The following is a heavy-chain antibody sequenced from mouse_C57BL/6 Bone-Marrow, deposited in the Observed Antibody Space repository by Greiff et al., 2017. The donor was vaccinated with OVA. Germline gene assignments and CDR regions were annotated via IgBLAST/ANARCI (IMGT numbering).Heavy chain of an antibody. CDR1: EYEFPSHD. J-gene: IGHJ4*01. CDR2: INSDGGST. Sequence: EVQVVESGGGLVQPGESLKLSCESNEYEFPSHDMSWVRKTPEKRLELVAAINSDGGSTYYPDTMERRFIISRDNTKKTLYLQMSSLRSEDTALYYGARHHYDYGGGAMDYWGQGTSVTVSS. CDR3: ARHHYDYGGGAMDY. D-gene: IGHD2-4*01. V-gene: IGHV5-2*01.